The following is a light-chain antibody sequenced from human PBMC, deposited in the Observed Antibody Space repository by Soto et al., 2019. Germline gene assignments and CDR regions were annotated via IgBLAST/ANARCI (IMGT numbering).Light chain of an antibody. CDR3: QQYNSYSRT. J-gene: IGKJ1*01. V-gene: IGKV1-5*03. CDR2: KAS. Sequence: DIQMTQSPSTLSASVGDRVTITCRASQSISSWWAWYQQKPGKAPKLLIYKASSLESGVPSRFSGSGSGTEFTLTISSLQPYDFATYYCQQYNSYSRTFGQGTKV. CDR1: QSISSW.